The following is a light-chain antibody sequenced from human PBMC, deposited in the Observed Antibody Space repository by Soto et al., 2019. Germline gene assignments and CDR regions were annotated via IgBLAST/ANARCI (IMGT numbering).Light chain of an antibody. CDR2: DVS. Sequence: QSALTQPRSVSGSPGQSVTISCTGTSSDFGGYNFVSWYQHHPGEAPKLMIYDVSKRPSGVPDRFSGSKSGNTASLTISGLQAEDEADYYCCSFAGDFYVFGTGTKLTVL. V-gene: IGLV2-11*01. CDR1: SSDFGGYNF. CDR3: CSFAGDFYV. J-gene: IGLJ1*01.